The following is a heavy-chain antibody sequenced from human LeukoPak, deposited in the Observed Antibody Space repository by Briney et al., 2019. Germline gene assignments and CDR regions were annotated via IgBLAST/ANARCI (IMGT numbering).Heavy chain of an antibody. D-gene: IGHD2-2*01. V-gene: IGHV4-34*01. Sequence: SETLSLTCAVYGGSFSGYYWSWIRQPPGKGLEWIGEINHSGSTNYNPSLKSRVTISVDTSKNQFSLKLSSVTAADTAVYYCARDSGAIYCSSTSCQSQGWFDPWGQGTLVTVSS. CDR3: ARDSGAIYCSSTSCQSQGWFDP. CDR2: INHSGST. CDR1: GGSFSGYY. J-gene: IGHJ5*02.